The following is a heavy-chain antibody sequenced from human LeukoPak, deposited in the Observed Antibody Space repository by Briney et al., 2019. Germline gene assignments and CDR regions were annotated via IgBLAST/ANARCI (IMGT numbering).Heavy chain of an antibody. D-gene: IGHD3-16*01. CDR1: GFTFDDYA. J-gene: IGHJ4*02. CDR3: AREEPTAFGPTGGFDY. CDR2: ISWNSGSI. Sequence: GGSLRLSCAASGFTFDDYAMHWVRQAPGKGLEWVSGISWNSGSIGYADSVKGRFTISRDNAKNSLYLQMNSLRAEDMALYYCAREEPTAFGPTGGFDYWGQGTLVTVSS. V-gene: IGHV3-9*03.